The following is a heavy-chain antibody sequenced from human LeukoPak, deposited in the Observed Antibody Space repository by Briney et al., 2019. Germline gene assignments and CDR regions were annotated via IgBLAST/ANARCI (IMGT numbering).Heavy chain of an antibody. CDR1: GFTFSSYW. D-gene: IGHD3-3*01. Sequence: PGGSLRLSCAAPGFTFSSYWMSWVRLAPGKGLEWVANIKEDGSAKFYVESVKGRFTISRDNAKKSLYLQMNSLRAEDTAVYYCVRDGDFWSAQGAFDIWGQGTMVTVSS. J-gene: IGHJ3*02. CDR3: VRDGDFWSAQGAFDI. V-gene: IGHV3-7*01. CDR2: IKEDGSAK.